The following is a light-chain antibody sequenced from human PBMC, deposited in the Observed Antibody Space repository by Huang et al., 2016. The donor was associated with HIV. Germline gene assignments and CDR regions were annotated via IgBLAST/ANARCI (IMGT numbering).Light chain of an antibody. Sequence: DIVMAQSPDSLAVSLGGRATLNCKSSQSLLYTSNNKNYLAWYQQKPGQPPKLLIDWASTRESGVPDRFSGGGSGTDITLTISILQAEDVAVYYCQQYFITPLTFGGGTKVEIK. CDR3: QQYFITPLT. V-gene: IGKV4-1*01. CDR1: QSLLYTSNNKNY. CDR2: WAS. J-gene: IGKJ4*01.